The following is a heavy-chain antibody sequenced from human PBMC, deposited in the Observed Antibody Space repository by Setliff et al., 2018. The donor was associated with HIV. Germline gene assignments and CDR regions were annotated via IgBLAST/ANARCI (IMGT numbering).Heavy chain of an antibody. CDR3: ATDPKGDGWAYFDS. D-gene: IGHD6-19*01. J-gene: IGHJ4*02. CDR2: IYYSGST. V-gene: IGHV4-59*01. Sequence: SETLSLTCTVSGDSISSYYWSWIRQPPGKGLEWIGYIYYSGSTNYNPSLKSRVTISVDTSKNQLSLSLDSVTAADTAVYYCATDPKGDGWAYFDSWGQGTLVTVSS. CDR1: GDSISSYY.